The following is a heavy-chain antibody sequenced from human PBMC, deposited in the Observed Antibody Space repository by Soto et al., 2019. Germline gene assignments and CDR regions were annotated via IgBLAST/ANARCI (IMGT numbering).Heavy chain of an antibody. D-gene: IGHD2-21*02. CDR1: GFTFRSCW. V-gene: IGHV3-7*01. CDR3: VRPHFQHSMVLTVTPAI. Sequence: DVQLVESGGGLVPPGGSLRLACVASGFTFRSCWMSWVRQAPGKGLEWGANIKQDGSEKNYVDSVKGRLTISRDNAKNSLYIHMSSLGAEDPAVDYCVRPHFQHSMVLTVTPAIWGQGTMVTVSS. CDR2: IKQDGSEK. J-gene: IGHJ3*02.